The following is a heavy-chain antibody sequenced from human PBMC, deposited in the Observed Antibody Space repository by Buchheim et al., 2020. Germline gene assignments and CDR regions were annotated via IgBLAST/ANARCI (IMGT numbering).Heavy chain of an antibody. CDR2: ISSSFNNI. D-gene: IGHD2-15*01. CDR3: ARVRPDCSGGSCYLGEFDY. CDR1: GFTFSTYN. Sequence: EVQLVESGGGLVKPGGSLRLSCVASGFTFSTYNMNWVRQAPGKGLEWVSSISSSFNNIYYTDSVKGRFTISRDNAKNSLYLQMNSLRAEDTAVYYCARVRPDCSGGSCYLGEFDYWGQGTL. V-gene: IGHV3-21*02. J-gene: IGHJ4*02.